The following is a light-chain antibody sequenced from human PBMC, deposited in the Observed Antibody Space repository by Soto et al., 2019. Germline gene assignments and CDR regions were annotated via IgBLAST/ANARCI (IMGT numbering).Light chain of an antibody. Sequence: QSVLTQPASVSGSPGQSITISCTGTSNDVGIYKLVSWYRQFPGKAPKLMIYEDSRRPSGVSNRFSGSKSGNTASLTISGLQAEDEADYYCCSYAGSNTYVFGSGTKLTVL. J-gene: IGLJ1*01. CDR3: CSYAGSNTYV. CDR1: SNDVGIYKL. V-gene: IGLV2-23*01. CDR2: EDS.